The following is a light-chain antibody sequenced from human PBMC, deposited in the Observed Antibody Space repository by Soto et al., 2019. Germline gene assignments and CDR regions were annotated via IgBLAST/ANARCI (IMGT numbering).Light chain of an antibody. CDR1: SGSVASNH. V-gene: IGLV6-57*04. CDR2: ENN. CDR3: QSYDSDFVV. Sequence: NFMLTQPHSVSESPGKTVTISCTRSSGSVASNHVQWYQQRPGSAPTTLIYENNQRPSGVPDRFSGSVDSSSNSASLTISGLKTEDEADYYCQSYDSDFVVFGGGTKLTVL. J-gene: IGLJ2*01.